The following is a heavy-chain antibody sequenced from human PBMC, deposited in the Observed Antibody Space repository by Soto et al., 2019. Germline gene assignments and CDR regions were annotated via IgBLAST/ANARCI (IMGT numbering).Heavy chain of an antibody. CDR1: GYTFTSYG. V-gene: IGHV1-3*01. CDR3: VRRHVSATGIDWFDP. D-gene: IGHD6-13*01. Sequence: ASVKVSCKASGYTFTSYGIHWVRQAPGQRLEWMGWINAASGDTKYSPKFQGRVTITRDTSASTAYMELSSLRPEDTAVYYCVRRHVSATGIDWFDPWGQGTLVTVSA. J-gene: IGHJ5*02. CDR2: INAASGDT.